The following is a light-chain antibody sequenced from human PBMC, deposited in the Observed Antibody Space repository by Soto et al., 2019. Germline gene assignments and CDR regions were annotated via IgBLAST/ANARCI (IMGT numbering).Light chain of an antibody. CDR1: SSDVGSYNL. J-gene: IGLJ2*01. CDR3: CSYAGSVV. CDR2: EGS. V-gene: IGLV2-23*01. Sequence: QSVLTQPASVSGSPGQSITISCTRTSSDVGSYNLVSWYQQHPGKAPKLMIYEGSKRPSGVSNRFSGSKSGITASLTISGLQAEDEADYYCCSYAGSVVFGGGTKVTVL.